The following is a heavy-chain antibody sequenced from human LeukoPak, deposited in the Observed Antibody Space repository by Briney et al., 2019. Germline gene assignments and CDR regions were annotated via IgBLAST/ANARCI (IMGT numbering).Heavy chain of an antibody. J-gene: IGHJ4*02. Sequence: SETLSLTCAVSGGSISSSNWWSWVRQPPGKGLEWIGEIYHSGSTNYNPSLKSRVTISVDKSKNQFSLKLSSVTAADTAVYYCASWRDYDILTGYDYWGQGTLVTVSS. D-gene: IGHD3-9*01. CDR3: ASWRDYDILTGYDY. CDR2: IYHSGST. V-gene: IGHV4-4*02. CDR1: GGSISSSNW.